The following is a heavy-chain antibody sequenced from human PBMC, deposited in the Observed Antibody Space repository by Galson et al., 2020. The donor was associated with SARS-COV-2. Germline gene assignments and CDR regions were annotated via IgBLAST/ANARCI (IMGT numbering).Heavy chain of an antibody. CDR3: VRRIRRQFDY. V-gene: IGHV3-48*03. J-gene: IGHJ4*02. CDR1: GFVFTNYE. CDR2: ISPSGDHY. Sequence: GGPLRLSCAASGFVFTNYEMNWVRQTPEKGLEWISTISPSGDHYWCPDSMKGRFIISRDNAKNSVFLQMSGLRVEDTAIYYCVRRIRRQFDYWGQGTVVTVSS.